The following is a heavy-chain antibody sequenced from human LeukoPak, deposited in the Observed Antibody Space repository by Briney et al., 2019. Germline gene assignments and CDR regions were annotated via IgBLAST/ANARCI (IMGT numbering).Heavy chain of an antibody. J-gene: IGHJ4*02. Sequence: GGSLRLSCAASGFTFSNYAMSWVRQAPGKGLEWVSTISGSGGNTYYTDSVKGRFTISRDNSKNTLYLQMNSLRAEDTAVYYCAKGPLLWDWGQGTLVTVSS. CDR3: AKGPLLWD. D-gene: IGHD2/OR15-2a*01. CDR2: ISGSGGNT. CDR1: GFTFSNYA. V-gene: IGHV3-23*01.